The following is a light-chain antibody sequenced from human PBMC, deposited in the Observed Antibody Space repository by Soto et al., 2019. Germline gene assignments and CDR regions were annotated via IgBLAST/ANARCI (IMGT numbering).Light chain of an antibody. CDR1: SSNIGSNP. CDR2: TNN. J-gene: IGLJ2*01. Sequence: QSVLTQSPSASGTPGQRVTISCSGGSSNIGSNPVNWYQQLPGTAPKLLMYTNNQRPSGVPDRFSGSKSGTSASLAISGLQSEDEADYYCAAWDDSLYGPVFGGGTKLTVL. V-gene: IGLV1-44*01. CDR3: AAWDDSLYGPV.